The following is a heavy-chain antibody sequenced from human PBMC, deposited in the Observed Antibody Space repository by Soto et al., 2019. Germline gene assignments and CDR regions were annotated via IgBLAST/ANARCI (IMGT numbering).Heavy chain of an antibody. J-gene: IGHJ6*02. CDR3: AKMGHQVDV. CDR2: ISYDGSKK. V-gene: IGHV3-30*18. CDR1: GSTFSSYG. D-gene: IGHD2-2*01. Sequence: QVQLVESGGGVVQPGRSLRLSCAASGSTFSSYGMHWVRQAPGKGLEWVAVISYDGSKKYYADSVKGRFTISRDNSKNTLYLQMNSLRAEDTAVYYCAKMGHQVDVWGQGTTVTVSS.